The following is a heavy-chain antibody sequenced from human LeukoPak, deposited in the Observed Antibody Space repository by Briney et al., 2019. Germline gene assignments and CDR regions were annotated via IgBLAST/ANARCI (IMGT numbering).Heavy chain of an antibody. CDR3: ARDSSTSLDY. CDR1: GFTLSSSA. V-gene: IGHV3-30*04. Sequence: PGGSLRLSCAASGFTLSSSAMHWLRQAPGKGLEWVAVISYDGSNKYYADSVKGRFTISRDNSKNTLDLQMNSLRAEYTAVYYCARDSSTSLDYWGQGTLVTVSS. D-gene: IGHD6-6*01. CDR2: ISYDGSNK. J-gene: IGHJ4*02.